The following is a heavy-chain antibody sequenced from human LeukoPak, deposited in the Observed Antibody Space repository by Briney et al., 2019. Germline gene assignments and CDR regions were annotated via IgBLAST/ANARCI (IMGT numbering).Heavy chain of an antibody. D-gene: IGHD3-10*01. J-gene: IGHJ4*02. CDR1: GFTVSSNY. Sequence: GGSLRLSCAASGFTVSSNYMSWVRQAPGKGLEWVSVIYSGGSTYYADSVKGRFTISRDNSKNTLYLQMNSLRAEDTAVYYCAKDNSPPYYYGSGSPYYFDYWGQGTLVTVSS. V-gene: IGHV3-66*01. CDR3: AKDNSPPYYYGSGSPYYFDY. CDR2: IYSGGST.